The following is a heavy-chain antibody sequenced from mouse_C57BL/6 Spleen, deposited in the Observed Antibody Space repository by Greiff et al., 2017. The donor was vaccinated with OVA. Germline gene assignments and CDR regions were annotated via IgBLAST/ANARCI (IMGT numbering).Heavy chain of an antibody. CDR3: ARDRDRYFDV. V-gene: IGHV5-16*01. D-gene: IGHD3-1*01. CDR1: GFTFSDYY. Sequence: EVMLVESEGGLVQPGSSMKLSCTASGFTFSDYYMAWVRQVPEKGLEWVANINYDGSSTYYLDSLKSRFIISRDNAKNILYLQMSSLKSEDTATYYCARDRDRYFDVWGTGTTVTVSS. J-gene: IGHJ1*03. CDR2: INYDGSST.